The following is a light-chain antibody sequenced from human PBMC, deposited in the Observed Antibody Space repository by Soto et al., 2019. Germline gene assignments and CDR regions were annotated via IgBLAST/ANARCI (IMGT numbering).Light chain of an antibody. V-gene: IGKV4-1*01. CDR1: QSVLYSSNNKNY. CDR3: QQYSSTLT. Sequence: DIVMTQSPDSLAVSLGERATINCKSSQSVLYSSNNKNYLAWYQQKPGQPPKLLIYWASTRESGVPDRFSGSGSETVFTLTISSLQAEDVAVYYCQQYSSTLTFGQGTRLEI. CDR2: WAS. J-gene: IGKJ5*01.